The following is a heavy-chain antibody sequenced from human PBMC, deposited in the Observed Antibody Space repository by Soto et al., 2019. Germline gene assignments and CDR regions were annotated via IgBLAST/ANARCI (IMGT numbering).Heavy chain of an antibody. V-gene: IGHV3-21*06. J-gene: IGHJ4*02. CDR3: ARVGAYFGEFDYFDY. CDR2: ISRLSDHI. CDR1: VFNFGLYT. Sequence: GGSLRLSCAASVFNFGLYTMNWVRQAPGGGLEWVSSISRLSDHIYYGDSVEGRFTISRGNAANSVYLQMDSLRAEDTAVYYCARVGAYFGEFDYFDYWGQGTPVTVSS. D-gene: IGHD3-10*01.